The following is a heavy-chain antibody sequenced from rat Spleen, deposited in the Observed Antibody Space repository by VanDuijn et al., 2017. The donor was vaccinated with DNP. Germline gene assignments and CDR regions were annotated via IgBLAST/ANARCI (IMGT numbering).Heavy chain of an antibody. CDR1: GFSLTSHT. V-gene: IGHV2-6*01. Sequence: QVQLKESGPGLVQPSQTLSLTCTVSGFSLTSHTVSWVRQPPGKGLEWMAAMSSGGSTDYNSVLNSRLRISRDTSKSQVFLKMNSLQTEDTAMYFCARWGDYWGQGVMVTVSS. CDR3: ARWGDY. CDR2: MSSGGST. J-gene: IGHJ2*01.